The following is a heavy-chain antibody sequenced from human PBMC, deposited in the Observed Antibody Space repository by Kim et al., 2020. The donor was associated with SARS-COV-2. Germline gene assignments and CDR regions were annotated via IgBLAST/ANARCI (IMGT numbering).Heavy chain of an antibody. V-gene: IGHV3-23*01. CDR1: GFNFSGSA. CDR3: TTSTRAPD. CDR2: IIYNGNSQ. J-gene: IGHJ4*01. Sequence: GGSLRLSCAAFGFNFSGSAMNWVRQAPGKGLEWVSEIIYNGNSQYYADSVTGRFTISRDNSRRLVYLQMDSLRVEDTAVYYCTTSTRAPDWGHGTRVTVPA.